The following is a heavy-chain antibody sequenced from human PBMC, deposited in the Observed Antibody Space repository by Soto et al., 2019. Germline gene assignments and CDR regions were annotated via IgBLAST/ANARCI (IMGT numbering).Heavy chain of an antibody. CDR2: IWYDGSNK. Sequence: QVQLVESGGGVVQPGRSLRLSCAASGFTFSSYGMHWVRQAPGKGLEWVAIIWYDGSNKYYADSVKGRFTISRDNSKNTLYLQMNSLRAEDTAVYYCARDMTTNDYYYYGMDVWGQGTTVTVSS. J-gene: IGHJ6*02. D-gene: IGHD4-17*01. CDR3: ARDMTTNDYYYYGMDV. CDR1: GFTFSSYG. V-gene: IGHV3-33*01.